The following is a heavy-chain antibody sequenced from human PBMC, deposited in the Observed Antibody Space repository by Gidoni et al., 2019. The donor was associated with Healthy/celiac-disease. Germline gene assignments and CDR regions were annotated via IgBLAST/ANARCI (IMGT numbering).Heavy chain of an antibody. CDR1: GGTYSSYA. CDR2: IIPIVGTA. CDR3: ARVYGSGSYSLNWFDP. Sequence: QVQLVQSGAAVKKPGSSVKVSCKASGGTYSSYAISWVRQAPGQGLAWMGGIIPIVGTANYAQKFQGRVTITADESTSTAYMELSSLRSEDTAVYYCARVYGSGSYSLNWFDPWGQGTLVTVSS. D-gene: IGHD3-10*01. J-gene: IGHJ5*02. V-gene: IGHV1-69*01.